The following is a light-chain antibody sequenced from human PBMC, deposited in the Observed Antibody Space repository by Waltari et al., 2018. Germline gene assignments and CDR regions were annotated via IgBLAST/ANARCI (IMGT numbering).Light chain of an antibody. V-gene: IGKV3-11*01. J-gene: IGKJ1*01. CDR2: DAS. CDR3: QQRSNFGT. CDR1: QSLSNF. Sequence: EVVLTQSPATLSLSPGERATLSRRASQSLSNFVAWYQHKPGQVPRLLIYDASNRAAGTPARFSGSGSGTDFTLTISGLEPEDSAVYYCQQRSNFGTFGQGTKVEIK.